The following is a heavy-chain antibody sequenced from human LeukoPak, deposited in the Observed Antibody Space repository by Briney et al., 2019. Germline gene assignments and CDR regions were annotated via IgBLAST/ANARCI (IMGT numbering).Heavy chain of an antibody. V-gene: IGHV3-7*01. CDR1: GFTFSSYW. CDR2: IKEDGSQK. J-gene: IGHJ6*03. CDR3: AKARPKFGEGHYYMDV. Sequence: GGSLRLSCAASGFTFSSYWMSWVRQAPGKGLEWVANIKEDGSQKYYLDSVQGRFTISRDNAKNSLYLQMNSLRAEDTAVYYCAKARPKFGEGHYYMDVWGKGTTVTVSS. D-gene: IGHD3-10*01.